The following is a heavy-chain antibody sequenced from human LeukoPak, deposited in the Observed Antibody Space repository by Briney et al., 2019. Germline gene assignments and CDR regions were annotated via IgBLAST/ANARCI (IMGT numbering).Heavy chain of an antibody. CDR2: INPNSGGT. V-gene: IGHV1-2*02. J-gene: IGHJ2*01. CDR3: ARVTYCSSTSCSDWYFDL. D-gene: IGHD2-2*01. CDR1: GYTFTGYY. Sequence: GASVKVSCKASGYTFTGYYMHWVRQAPGQGLEWMGWINPNSGGTNYAQKFQGRVTMTRDTSISTAYMELSSLRSEDTAVYYCARVTYCSSTSCSDWYFDLWGRGTLVTVSS.